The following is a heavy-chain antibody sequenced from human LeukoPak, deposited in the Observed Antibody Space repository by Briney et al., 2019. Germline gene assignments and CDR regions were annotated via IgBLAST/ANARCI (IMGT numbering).Heavy chain of an antibody. D-gene: IGHD3-10*01. Sequence: SGGSLRLSCAASGFTFSSYWMSWVRQAPGKGLEWVANIKQDGSEKYYVDSVKGRFTISRDNAKNSLYLQMNSLRAEDTAVYYCAREGRAEGFPFPILYYGSGRVDYWGQGTLVTVSS. V-gene: IGHV3-7*01. CDR3: AREGRAEGFPFPILYYGSGRVDY. J-gene: IGHJ4*02. CDR2: IKQDGSEK. CDR1: GFTFSSYW.